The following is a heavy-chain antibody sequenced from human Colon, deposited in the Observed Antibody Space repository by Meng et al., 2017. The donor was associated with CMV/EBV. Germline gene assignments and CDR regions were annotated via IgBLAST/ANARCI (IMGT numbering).Heavy chain of an antibody. Sequence: GGSLRLSCAASGFTFSNSGLHWVRQAPGKGLEWVALISFDGRSKYYADSVKGRFTISRDNSKNTLYLRMIDLRAEDTAMYYCAKDRAYCGSFSCSPNYFDCWGQGNLVTVSS. D-gene: IGHD2-21*01. CDR2: ISFDGRSK. CDR1: GFTFSNSG. CDR3: AKDRAYCGSFSCSPNYFDC. J-gene: IGHJ4*02. V-gene: IGHV3-30*04.